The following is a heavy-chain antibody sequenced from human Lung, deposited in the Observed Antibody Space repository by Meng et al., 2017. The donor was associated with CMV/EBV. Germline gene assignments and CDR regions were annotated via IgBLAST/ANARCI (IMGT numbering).Heavy chain of an antibody. CDR3: ARGGSSYYDSSGYYTDEYRFDY. CDR1: GDY. J-gene: IGHJ4*02. D-gene: IGHD3-22*01. V-gene: IGHV4-31*02. CDR2: IYYSEST. Sequence: GDYWSWSRRHPGKGLEWIECIYYSESTYYDPSLKSRVTISVDTSKNQFSLKLSSVTAANTAVYYCARGGSSYYDSSGYYTDEYRFDYWGQGTLVTVSS.